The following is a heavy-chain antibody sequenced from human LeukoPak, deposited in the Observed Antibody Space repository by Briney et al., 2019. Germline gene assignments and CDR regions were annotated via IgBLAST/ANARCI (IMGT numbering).Heavy chain of an antibody. CDR3: ARADWDTAMIDY. CDR2: INSDGNST. CDR1: GFTFSTYW. D-gene: IGHD5-18*01. V-gene: IGHV3-74*01. Sequence: GGSLRLSCAASGFTFSTYWMHWVRQAPGKGLVWVSRINSDGNSTRYADSVKGRFTISRDNAKNTLYLQMNSLRAEDTAVYYCARADWDTAMIDYWGQGTLVTVSS. J-gene: IGHJ4*02.